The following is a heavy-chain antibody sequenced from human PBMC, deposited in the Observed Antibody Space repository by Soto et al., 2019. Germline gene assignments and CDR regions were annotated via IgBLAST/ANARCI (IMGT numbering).Heavy chain of an antibody. CDR1: GFTFSSYS. CDR3: ARVSSADSTYYWYFDL. D-gene: IGHD2-2*01. V-gene: IGHV3-21*01. CDR2: ISSSSSYI. Sequence: EVQLVESGGGLVKPGGSLRLSCAASGFTFSSYSMNWVRQAPGNGLEWGSSISSSSSYIYYADSVKGRFTISRDNAKNSLYLQMNSLRAEDTAVYYCARVSSADSTYYWYFDLWGRGTLVTVSS. J-gene: IGHJ2*01.